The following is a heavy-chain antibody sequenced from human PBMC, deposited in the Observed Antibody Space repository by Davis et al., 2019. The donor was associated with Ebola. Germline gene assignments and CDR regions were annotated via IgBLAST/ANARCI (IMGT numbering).Heavy chain of an antibody. CDR1: GFTFSNYN. V-gene: IGHV3-48*01. J-gene: IGHJ4*02. Sequence: WGSLRLSCAASGFTFSNYNMNWVRQAPGKGLEWVSSISGGSGTIYYADSVKGRFTISRDNSKNTLYLQMNSLRAEDTAVYYCARGRATGGFDYWGQGTLVTVSS. CDR2: ISGGSGTI. CDR3: ARGRATGGFDY. D-gene: IGHD3-10*01.